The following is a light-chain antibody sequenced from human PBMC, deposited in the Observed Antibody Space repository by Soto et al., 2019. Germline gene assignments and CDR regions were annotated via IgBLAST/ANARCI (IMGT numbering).Light chain of an antibody. CDR2: DVT. Sequence: QPVLTQPASVSGSPRQSITISCTGTSSDVGGYNYVSWYQQRPGKAPKLMIYDVTDRPSGVSDRFSGSRSGNTASLTISGLQAEDEADYYCSSYTSSTAVVFGGGTKLTVL. CDR3: SSYTSSTAVV. CDR1: SSDVGGYNY. J-gene: IGLJ2*01. V-gene: IGLV2-14*01.